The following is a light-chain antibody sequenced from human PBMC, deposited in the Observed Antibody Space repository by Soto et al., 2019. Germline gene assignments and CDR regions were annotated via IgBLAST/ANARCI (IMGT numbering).Light chain of an antibody. V-gene: IGLV2-14*01. CDR3: AAWDDSLNGVV. J-gene: IGLJ2*01. CDR1: SSDVGGYKF. Sequence: QSALTQPASVSASPGQSITISCTGTSSDVGGYKFVSWYQHHPGKAPKLMIYEVNNRPSGVSNRFSGSKSGNTASLTISGLQPEDEADYYCAAWDDSLNGVVFGGGTKLTFL. CDR2: EVN.